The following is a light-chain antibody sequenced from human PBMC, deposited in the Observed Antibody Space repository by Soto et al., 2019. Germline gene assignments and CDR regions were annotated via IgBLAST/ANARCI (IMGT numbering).Light chain of an antibody. CDR1: RSNIGTNY. CDR3: PAWDDSLSGPV. Sequence: QLVLTQPPSASGTPGQRVTISCSGRRSNIGTNYVYWYQQFPGTAPKLLIYSNSHRPSGVPDRFSGSKSGTSASLAISGLRSDDEPDYYCPAWDDSLSGPVFGGGTKLTVL. V-gene: IGLV1-47*02. CDR2: SNS. J-gene: IGLJ3*02.